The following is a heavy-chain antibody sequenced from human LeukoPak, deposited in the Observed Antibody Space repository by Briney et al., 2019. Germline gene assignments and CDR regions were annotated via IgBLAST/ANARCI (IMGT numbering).Heavy chain of an antibody. V-gene: IGHV4-39*02. CDR2: IYYSGST. D-gene: IGHD6-6*01. Sequence: SETLSLTCTVSGGSISSRSYYWGWIRQPPGKGLEWIGIIYYSGSTYSNPSLRSRVTISVDTSKNQFSLKLSSVTAADTAVYYCARDGGIAARPGYYWGQGTLVTVSS. CDR1: GGSISSRSYY. J-gene: IGHJ4*02. CDR3: ARDGGIAARPGYY.